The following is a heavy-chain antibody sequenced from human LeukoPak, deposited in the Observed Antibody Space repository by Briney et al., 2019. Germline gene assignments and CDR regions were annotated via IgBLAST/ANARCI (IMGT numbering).Heavy chain of an antibody. V-gene: IGHV3-33*01. CDR3: ARELGRVGAFDI. D-gene: IGHD1-26*01. CDR2: IWYDGSDK. CDR1: GFTFSGYG. Sequence: PGRSLRLSCAASGFTFSGYGMHWVRQAPGKELEWVAVIWYDGSDKYYADSVKGRFIISRDNSKNTLYLQMNSLRAEDTAVYYCARELGRVGAFDIWGQGTMVTVSS. J-gene: IGHJ3*02.